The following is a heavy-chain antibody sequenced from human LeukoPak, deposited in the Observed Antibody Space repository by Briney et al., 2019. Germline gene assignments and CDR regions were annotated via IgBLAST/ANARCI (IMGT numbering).Heavy chain of an antibody. V-gene: IGHV4-39*01. CDR3: VRLVGSSWYHEVLLGRDY. J-gene: IGHJ4*02. Sequence: SETLSLTCTVSGGSISSSSYYWGWIRQPPGKGLEWIGYIYYRGSTYYNPSLKSRVTISVDTSKNQFSLKLSSVTAADTAVYYCVRLVGSSWYHEVLLGRDYWGQGTLVTVSS. CDR1: GGSISSSSYY. D-gene: IGHD6-13*01. CDR2: IYYRGST.